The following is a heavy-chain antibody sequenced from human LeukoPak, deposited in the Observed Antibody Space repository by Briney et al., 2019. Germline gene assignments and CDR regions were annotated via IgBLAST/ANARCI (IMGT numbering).Heavy chain of an antibody. CDR1: GGSISSGGYS. CDR3: ARSGSGYLRYYFDY. CDR2: IYYSGST. D-gene: IGHD5-12*01. J-gene: IGHJ4*02. V-gene: IGHV4-30-4*07. Sequence: PSETLSLTCAVSGGSISSGGYSWSWIRQPPGKGLEWIGYIYYSGSTYYNPSLKSRATISVDTSKNQFSLKLSSVTAADTAVYYCARSGSGYLRYYFDYWGQGTLVTVSS.